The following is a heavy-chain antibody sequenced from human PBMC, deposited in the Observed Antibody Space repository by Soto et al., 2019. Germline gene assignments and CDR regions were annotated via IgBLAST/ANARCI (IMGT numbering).Heavy chain of an antibody. CDR1: GYTFTSYG. J-gene: IGHJ4*02. CDR3: AAGEPLLY. Sequence: EASVKVSCKASGYTFTSYGISWVRQAPGQGLEWMGWISAYNGNTNYAQKLQGRVTMTTDTSTSTAYMELRGLGAEDTAMYYCAAGEPLLYRGRGTLVTVSS. D-gene: IGHD3-10*01. V-gene: IGHV1-18*04. CDR2: ISAYNGNT.